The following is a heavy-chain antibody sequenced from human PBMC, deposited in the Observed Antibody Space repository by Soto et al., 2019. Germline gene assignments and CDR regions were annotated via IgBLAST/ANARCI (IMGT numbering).Heavy chain of an antibody. CDR3: ARGVTTWMSYYFDY. J-gene: IGHJ4*02. Sequence: PSETLSLTCTVSGGSVSSGSYYWSWIRQPPGKGLEWIGYIYYSGSTNYNPSLKSRVTISVDTSKNQFSLKLSSVTAADTAVYYCARGVTTWMSYYFDYWGQGTLVTVSS. V-gene: IGHV4-61*01. CDR1: GGSVSSGSYY. D-gene: IGHD4-4*01. CDR2: IYYSGST.